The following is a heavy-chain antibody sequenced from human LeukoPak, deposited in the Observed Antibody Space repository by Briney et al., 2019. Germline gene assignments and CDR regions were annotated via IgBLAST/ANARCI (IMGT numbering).Heavy chain of an antibody. D-gene: IGHD2-2*01. CDR1: GFTFSSYA. Sequence: SGGSLRLSCAASGFTFSSYAMSWVRQAPGKGLEWVSAISGSGGSTYYADSVKGRFTISRDNSKNTLYLQMNSLRAEDTAVYYCAKFGTSGAKPTLYYYYYGMDVWGQGTTVTVSS. CDR3: AKFGTSGAKPTLYYYYYGMDV. CDR2: ISGSGGST. V-gene: IGHV3-23*01. J-gene: IGHJ6*02.